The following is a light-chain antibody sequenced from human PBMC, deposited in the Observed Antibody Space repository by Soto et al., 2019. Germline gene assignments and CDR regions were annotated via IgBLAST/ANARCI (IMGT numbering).Light chain of an antibody. J-gene: IGKJ1*01. V-gene: IGKV3-20*01. CDR1: QSVTSNY. CDR3: QQYGDSPQT. Sequence: EIVLTQSPATLSLSPGERATLSCRASQSVTSNYLAWYQQKPGQAPRLLIYGVSSRATAIPDRFSGSGSGTDFTLTISRLEPEALAVYHCQQYGDSPQTFGQGTKVEIK. CDR2: GVS.